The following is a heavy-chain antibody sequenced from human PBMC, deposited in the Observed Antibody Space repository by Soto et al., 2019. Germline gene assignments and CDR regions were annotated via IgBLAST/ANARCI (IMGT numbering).Heavy chain of an antibody. CDR3: AKDGYYYDSSGYCLDY. CDR2: ISYDGSNK. D-gene: IGHD3-22*01. CDR1: GCTFXSYG. J-gene: IGHJ4*02. Sequence: GGSLRLSCGASGCTFXSYGMHWVRQAPGKGLEWVAVISYDGSNKYYADSVKGRFTISRDNSKNTLYLQMNSLRAEDTAVYYCAKDGYYYDSSGYCLDYWGQGTLVTVSS. V-gene: IGHV3-30*18.